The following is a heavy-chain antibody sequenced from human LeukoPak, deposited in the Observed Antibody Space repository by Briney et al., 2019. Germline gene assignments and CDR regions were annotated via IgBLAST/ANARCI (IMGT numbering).Heavy chain of an antibody. D-gene: IGHD5-24*01. J-gene: IGHJ4*02. V-gene: IGHV3-33*06. CDR1: GFTFSSYG. CDR3: AKGGQSWLPYFDY. CDR2: IWYDGSNK. Sequence: GGSPRLSCAASGFTFSSYGMHWVRRAPGKGLEWVAVIWYDGSNKYYADSVKGRFTISRDNSKNTLYLQMNSLRAEDTAVYYCAKGGQSWLPYFDYWGQGTLVTVSS.